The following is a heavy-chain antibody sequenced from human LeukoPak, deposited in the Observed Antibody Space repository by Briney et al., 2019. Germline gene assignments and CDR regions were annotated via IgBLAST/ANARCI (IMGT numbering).Heavy chain of an antibody. CDR2: IRYDGSNK. CDR1: GFTFSSYS. J-gene: IGHJ4*02. V-gene: IGHV3-30*02. CDR3: ARDLSGVTGYTYGRGIDY. Sequence: PGGSLRLSCAASGFTFSSYSMNWVRQAPGKGLEWVAFIRYDGSNKYYADSVKGRFTISRDNAKTSLFLQMNSLRAEDTAVYYCARDLSGVTGYTYGRGIDYWGQGTLVTVSS. D-gene: IGHD5-18*01.